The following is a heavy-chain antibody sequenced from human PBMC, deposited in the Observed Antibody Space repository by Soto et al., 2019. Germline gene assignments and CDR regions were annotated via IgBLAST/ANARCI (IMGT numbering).Heavy chain of an antibody. J-gene: IGHJ4*02. V-gene: IGHV3-74*01. CDR3: AKRDCSRSSCQYYFDY. D-gene: IGHD2-2*01. CDR1: GSTFSSYW. CDR2: INSDGGST. Sequence: GGSLRLSCAASGSTFSSYWMHWVRQAPGKGLVWVSRINSDGGSTTYADSVKGRFTISRDNAKNTLYLQMDSLRVEDTAVYYCAKRDCSRSSCQYYFDYWGQGTLVTVSS.